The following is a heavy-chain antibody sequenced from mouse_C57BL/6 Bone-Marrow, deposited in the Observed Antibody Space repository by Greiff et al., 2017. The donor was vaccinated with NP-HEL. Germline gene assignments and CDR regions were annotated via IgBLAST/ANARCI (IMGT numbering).Heavy chain of an antibody. D-gene: IGHD1-1*01. CDR1: GYTFTSYW. Sequence: QVQLQQPGAELVMPGASVKLSCKASGYTFTSYWMHWVKQRPGQGLEWIGEIDPSDSYTNYNQKFKGKSTLTVDKSSSTAYMQLSSLTSEDSAVYYCARGPYYYGSRYYFDYWGQGTTLTVSS. V-gene: IGHV1-69*01. CDR2: IDPSDSYT. J-gene: IGHJ2*01. CDR3: ARGPYYYGSRYYFDY.